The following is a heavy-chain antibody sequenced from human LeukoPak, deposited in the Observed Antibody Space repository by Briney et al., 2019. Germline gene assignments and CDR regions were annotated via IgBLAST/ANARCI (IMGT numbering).Heavy chain of an antibody. CDR3: ARDQCSGGSCYLFAY. CDR1: GFTFSSYA. CDR2: ISYDGSNK. Sequence: GGSLRLSCAASGFTFSSYAMHWVRQAPGKGLDWVAVISYDGSNKYYADSVKGRFTISRDNSKNTLYLQMNRLRAEDTAVYYCARDQCSGGSCYLFAYWGQGTLVTVSS. D-gene: IGHD2-15*01. J-gene: IGHJ4*02. V-gene: IGHV3-30*17.